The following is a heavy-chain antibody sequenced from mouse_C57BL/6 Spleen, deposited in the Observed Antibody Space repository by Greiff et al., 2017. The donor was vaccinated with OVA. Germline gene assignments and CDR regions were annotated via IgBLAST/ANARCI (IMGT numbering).Heavy chain of an antibody. V-gene: IGHV3-1*01. CDR2: ISYSGST. CDR1: GYSITSGYD. J-gene: IGHJ4*01. D-gene: IGHD3-2*02. CDR3: ATAQADAMDY. Sequence: VQLQQSGPGMVKPSQSLSLTCTVTGYSITSGYDWHWIRHFPGNKLEWMGYISYSGSTNYNPSLKSRISITHDTSKNHFFLKLNSVTTEDTATYYCATAQADAMDYWGQGTSVTVSS.